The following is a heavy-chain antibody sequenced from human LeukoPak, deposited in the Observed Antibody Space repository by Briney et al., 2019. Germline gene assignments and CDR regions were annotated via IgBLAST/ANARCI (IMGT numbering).Heavy chain of an antibody. D-gene: IGHD4-17*01. Sequence: GKSLRLSCIASRFTFSNYGMHWVRQAPGKGLEWVALMWSDGSNSFYADSVKGRFTISKNNSRNTLFLQMNSLRAEDTAVYYCAKGTDFGDYSLDYWGDGTLVTVSS. CDR3: AKGTDFGDYSLDY. CDR1: RFTFSNYG. CDR2: MWSDGSNS. J-gene: IGHJ4*01. V-gene: IGHV3-33*06.